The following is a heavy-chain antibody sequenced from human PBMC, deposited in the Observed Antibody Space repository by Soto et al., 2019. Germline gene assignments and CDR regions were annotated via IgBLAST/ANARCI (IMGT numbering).Heavy chain of an antibody. CDR3: ARGRASGSYYLLDY. D-gene: IGHD3-10*01. V-gene: IGHV1-8*01. CDR1: GDTINTYD. Sequence: GASAKVCCKASGDTINTYDINWVRQATGHGLEWMGWINPNSGNIGYAQRFQGRVTMTRDTAIRTAYMEVSSLRSDDTAVYYCARGRASGSYYLLDYWGQGTLVTVSS. J-gene: IGHJ4*02. CDR2: INPNSGNI.